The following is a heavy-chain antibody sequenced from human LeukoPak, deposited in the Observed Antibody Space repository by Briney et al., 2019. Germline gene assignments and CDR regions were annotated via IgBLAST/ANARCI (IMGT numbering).Heavy chain of an antibody. J-gene: IGHJ4*02. CDR2: INHSGST. CDR1: GGSFSGYY. CDR3: ASSSSGWWSDL. D-gene: IGHD6-19*01. V-gene: IGHV4-34*01. Sequence: PSETLSLTCAVYGGSFSGYYWSWIRQPPGKGLEWIGEINHSGSTNYSPSLKSRVTISVDTSKNQFSLKLSSVTAADTAVYYCASSSSGWWSDLWGQGTLVTVSS.